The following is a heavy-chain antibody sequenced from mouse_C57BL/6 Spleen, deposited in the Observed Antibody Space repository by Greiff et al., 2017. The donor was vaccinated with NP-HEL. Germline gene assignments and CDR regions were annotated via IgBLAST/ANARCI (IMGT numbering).Heavy chain of an antibody. V-gene: IGHV2-2*01. CDR3: ARHYYNWYFDV. Sequence: VQGVESGPGLVQPSQSLSITCTVSGFSLTSYGVHWVRQSPGKGLEWLGVIWSGGSTDYNAAFISRLSISKDNSKSQVFFKMNSLQADDTAIYYCARHYYNWYFDVWGTGTTVTVSS. D-gene: IGHD1-2*01. J-gene: IGHJ1*03. CDR2: IWSGGST. CDR1: GFSLTSYG.